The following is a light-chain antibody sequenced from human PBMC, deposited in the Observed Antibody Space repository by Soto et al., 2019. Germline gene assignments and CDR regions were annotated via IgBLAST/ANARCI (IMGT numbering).Light chain of an antibody. V-gene: IGKV3-20*01. Sequence: EIVLTQSPGPLSFSPGARATLSCRASQNVGGRFLAWYQQKPGQAPRLLINVASTRATGIQDRFSGSGFGTDFTLTISRLEPEDFAVYYCQQYGTSPIAFGQGTRLE. CDR1: QNVGGRF. CDR3: QQYGTSPIA. CDR2: VAS. J-gene: IGKJ5*01.